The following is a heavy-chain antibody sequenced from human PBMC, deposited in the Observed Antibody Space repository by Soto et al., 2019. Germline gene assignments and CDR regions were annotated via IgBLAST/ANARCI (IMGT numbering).Heavy chain of an antibody. CDR2: INHSGST. Sequence: QVQLQQWGAGLLKPSETLSLTCAVYGGSFSGYYWSWIRQPPGKGLEWMGDINHSGSTNYNPSLKSRRNISVDTYTNQFSLNLSSVTAADTAVDYCARGGVYGSSWYRAQGSRVDRYFDYWGQGTLVTVSS. J-gene: IGHJ4*02. D-gene: IGHD6-13*01. V-gene: IGHV4-34*01. CDR3: ARGGVYGSSWYRAQGSRVDRYFDY. CDR1: GGSFSGYY.